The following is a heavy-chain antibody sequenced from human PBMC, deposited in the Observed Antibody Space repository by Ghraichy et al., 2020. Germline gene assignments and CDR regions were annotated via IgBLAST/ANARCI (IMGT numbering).Heavy chain of an antibody. CDR2: INHSGST. D-gene: IGHD2-2*02. V-gene: IGHV4-34*01. CDR1: GGSFSGDY. Sequence: SETLSLTCAVYGGSFSGDYWSWIRQPPGKGLGWIGEINHSGSTNYNPSLKSRVTISVDTSKNQFSLKLSSVTAADTAVYYCARVGCSSTSCYTFSWFDPRGQGTLVTVSS. CDR3: ARVGCSSTSCYTFSWFDP. J-gene: IGHJ5*02.